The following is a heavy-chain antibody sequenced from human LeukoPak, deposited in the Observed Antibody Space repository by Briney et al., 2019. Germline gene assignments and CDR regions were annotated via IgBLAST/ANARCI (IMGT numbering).Heavy chain of an antibody. J-gene: IGHJ4*02. CDR3: ARAGYYDSSGYTNFDY. CDR2: INWNGGST. V-gene: IGHV3-20*04. Sequence: PGGSLRLSCTVSGFTVSSNSMSWVRQAPGKGLEWVSGINWNGGSTGYADSVKGRFTISRDNAKNSLYLQMNSLRAEDTALYYCARAGYYDSSGYTNFDYWGQGTLVTVSS. D-gene: IGHD3-22*01. CDR1: GFTVSSNS.